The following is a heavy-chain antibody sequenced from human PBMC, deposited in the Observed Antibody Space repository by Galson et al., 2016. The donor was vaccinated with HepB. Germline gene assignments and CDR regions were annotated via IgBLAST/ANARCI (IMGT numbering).Heavy chain of an antibody. Sequence: ETLSLTCAVYGGSFSDHYWNWIRQPPGKGLEWIGEINHGGSTNYNPSLKSRVTMTVDTSKNEFSLKLNSVTAADTAVYYCAGYKRYYHGSGRVNYYYIMEVWGQGTTAIVSS. D-gene: IGHD3-10*01. CDR1: GGSFSDHY. CDR3: AGYKRYYHGSGRVNYYYIMEV. CDR2: INHGGST. V-gene: IGHV4-34*01. J-gene: IGHJ6*02.